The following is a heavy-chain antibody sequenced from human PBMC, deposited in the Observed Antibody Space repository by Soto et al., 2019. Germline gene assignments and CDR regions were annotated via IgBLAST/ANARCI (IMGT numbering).Heavy chain of an antibody. CDR3: AKVRYSSPMGYYYGMDV. J-gene: IGHJ6*02. CDR2: IIPIFGTA. Sequence: QVQLEQSGGEAKKPGSSVKVSCKASRVTFSKFIVTWVRQAPGLGLEWVGGIIPIFGTANYAQKFQGRVTITADESTSTSYMEVNNLRSEDTAVYYCAKVRYSSPMGYYYGMDVWGQGTTVTVSS. D-gene: IGHD6-19*01. CDR1: RVTFSKFI. V-gene: IGHV1-69*01.